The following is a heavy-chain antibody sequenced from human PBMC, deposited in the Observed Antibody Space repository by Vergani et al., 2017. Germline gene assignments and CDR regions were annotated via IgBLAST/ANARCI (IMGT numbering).Heavy chain of an antibody. CDR2: MYWNDDK. Sequence: QITLKESGPTVVRPTQTLTLTCTFSGFSVSTGIMGVGWVRQPPGKALEWLAIMYWNDDKRYSPSLKNRLTITKDTSKNQVVLTMTNIDTMDTATYYCAQGYYYYIDVWGQGTTVTVSS. CDR3: AQGYYYYIDV. V-gene: IGHV2-5*01. J-gene: IGHJ6*03. CDR1: GFSVSTGIMG.